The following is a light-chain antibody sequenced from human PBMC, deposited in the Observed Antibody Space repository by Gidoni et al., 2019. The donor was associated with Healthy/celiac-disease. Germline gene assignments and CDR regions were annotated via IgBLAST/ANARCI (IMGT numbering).Light chain of an antibody. Sequence: EIVLTQSTATLSLSPGERATLSCRASKSVSSYLAWYQQKPGQAPRLLIYVASNRATGIPARFSGSGSGTDFTLTISSLEPEDFAVYYCQQRSNWPPITFGQXTRLEIK. CDR2: VAS. V-gene: IGKV3-11*01. CDR1: KSVSSY. CDR3: QQRSNWPPIT. J-gene: IGKJ5*01.